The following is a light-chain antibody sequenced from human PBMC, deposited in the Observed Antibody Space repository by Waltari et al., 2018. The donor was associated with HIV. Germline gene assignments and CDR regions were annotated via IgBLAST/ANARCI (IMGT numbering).Light chain of an antibody. J-gene: IGLJ2*01. V-gene: IGLV2-14*03. CDR3: SSYTRRGTVV. Sequence: QSALTQPASVSGSPGQSLVLPCTGSASDIGYYDYVSWYQQYPGQAPKALIYEVTSRPSGTSSRFSGSKSATTAFLAISKLQTDDEADYFCSSYTRRGTVVFGGGTRLTVL. CDR1: ASDIGYYDY. CDR2: EVT.